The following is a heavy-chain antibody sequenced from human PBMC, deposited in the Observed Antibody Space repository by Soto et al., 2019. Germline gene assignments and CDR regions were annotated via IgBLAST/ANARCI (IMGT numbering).Heavy chain of an antibody. Sequence: VASVKVSCKASGGTFSIYTISWVRQAPGQGLEWMGRIIPIFGIANYAQKFQGRVTITADKSTSTAYMELSSLRSEDTAVYYCARSFGYCSGGSCYGPVYYMDVWGKGTTVTVSS. J-gene: IGHJ6*03. D-gene: IGHD2-15*01. CDR2: IIPIFGIA. CDR3: ARSFGYCSGGSCYGPVYYMDV. CDR1: GGTFSIYT. V-gene: IGHV1-69*02.